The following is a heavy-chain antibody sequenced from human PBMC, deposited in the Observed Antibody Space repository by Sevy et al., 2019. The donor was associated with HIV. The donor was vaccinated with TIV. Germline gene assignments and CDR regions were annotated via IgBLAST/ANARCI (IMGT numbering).Heavy chain of an antibody. V-gene: IGHV1-69*13. CDR2: IIPSFGTT. Sequence: SVKVSCKASADTFSSYAINWVRQAPGQGLEWMGGIIPSFGTTKYGQRLQGRVTITAVEYTSTAYMERSSLRSEDSGVFYCARGGIGDYSKYFEYWGQGTLVTVSS. D-gene: IGHD4-4*01. CDR3: ARGGIGDYSKYFEY. J-gene: IGHJ4*02. CDR1: ADTFSSYA.